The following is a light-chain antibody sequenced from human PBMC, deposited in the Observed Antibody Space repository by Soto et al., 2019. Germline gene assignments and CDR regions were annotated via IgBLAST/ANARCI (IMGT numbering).Light chain of an antibody. CDR2: GAS. CDR3: QQYSDSAWT. CDR1: QSVSSSY. Sequence: EIVLTQSPGTLSLSPGERATLSCRASQSVSSSYLGWYQQKPGQAPRSLIFGASSRATGIPDRFSGSGYESDFTLTITRLQPEDIAVYYCQQYSDSAWTFGQGTRVKIK. J-gene: IGKJ1*01. V-gene: IGKV3-20*01.